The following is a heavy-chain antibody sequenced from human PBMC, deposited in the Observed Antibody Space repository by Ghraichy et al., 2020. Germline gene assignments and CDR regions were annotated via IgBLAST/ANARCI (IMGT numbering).Heavy chain of an antibody. J-gene: IGHJ3*02. Sequence: ASVKVSCKASGYTFTSYAMHWVRQAPGQRLEWMGWINAGNGNTKYSQKFQGRVTITRDTSASTAYMELSSLRSEDTAVYYCAIQKDYYDSSGYAFDIWGQGTMVTVSS. CDR1: GYTFTSYA. D-gene: IGHD3-22*01. V-gene: IGHV1-3*01. CDR3: AIQKDYYDSSGYAFDI. CDR2: INAGNGNT.